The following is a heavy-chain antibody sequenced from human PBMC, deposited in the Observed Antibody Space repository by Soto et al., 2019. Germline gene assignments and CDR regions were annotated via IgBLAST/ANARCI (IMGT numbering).Heavy chain of an antibody. D-gene: IGHD3-22*01. CDR1: GFTFSSSW. CDR2: IKPDGTEK. CDR3: ARKEYYYDTSNAGWFDP. J-gene: IGHJ5*02. V-gene: IGHV3-7*05. Sequence: EVQLVESGGDLVQPGGSLRLSCAASGFTFSSSWMSWVRQAPGKGLEWVANIKPDGTEKYYVESVKGRFTISRDNAKNSLYLQMNSLGADDTAVYYCARKEYYYDTSNAGWFDPWGQGTLVTVSS.